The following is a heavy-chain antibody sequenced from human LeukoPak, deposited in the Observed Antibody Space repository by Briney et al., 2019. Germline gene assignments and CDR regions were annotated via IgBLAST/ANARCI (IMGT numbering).Heavy chain of an antibody. CDR3: ARTPHQYGGNLYIDY. CDR2: INPNSCGT. Sequence: INPNSCGTSYAQTFPGRVTMTRDTYIRTDYMELSRLRSDDTAVYYCARTPHQYGGNLYIDYWGQGTLVTVSS. D-gene: IGHD4/OR15-4a*01. J-gene: IGHJ4*02. V-gene: IGHV1-2*02.